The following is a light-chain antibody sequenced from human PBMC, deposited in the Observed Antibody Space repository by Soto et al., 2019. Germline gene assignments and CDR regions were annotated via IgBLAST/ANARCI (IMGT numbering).Light chain of an antibody. Sequence: SYELTQPPSVSVSPGQTVSITCSGDKLGDKYACWYQQKPGQSPVLVIYQDSKRPSGIPERFSGSNSGNTATLTISGTRAMDEADYYCQAWDSSTAVFGGGTQLTVL. CDR1: KLGDKY. V-gene: IGLV3-1*01. CDR2: QDS. J-gene: IGLJ2*01. CDR3: QAWDSSTAV.